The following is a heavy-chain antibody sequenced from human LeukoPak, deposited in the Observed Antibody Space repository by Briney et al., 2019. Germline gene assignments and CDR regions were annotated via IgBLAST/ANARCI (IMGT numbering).Heavy chain of an antibody. D-gene: IGHD3-3*01. J-gene: IGHJ4*02. CDR2: IYYSGST. CDR3: ARGNYDFWSGYFSPLDY. V-gene: IGHV4-39*07. Sequence: SETLSLTCTVSGGSISSSSYYWGWLRQPPGKGLEWIGSIYYSGSTYCNPSLKSRVTISVDRSKKQFSLKLSSVTAADTAVYYCARGNYDFWSGYFSPLDYWGQGTLVTVSS. CDR1: GGSISSSSYY.